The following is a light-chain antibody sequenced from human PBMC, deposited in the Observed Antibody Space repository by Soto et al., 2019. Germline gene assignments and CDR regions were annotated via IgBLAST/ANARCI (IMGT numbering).Light chain of an antibody. CDR3: QQYYSYPFT. J-gene: IGKJ3*01. V-gene: IGKV1-8*01. CDR1: QGISSY. Sequence: AIRMTQSPSSFSASTGDRITVTCRASQGISSYLAWYQQKPGKAPKLLIYAASTLQSGVPSRFSGSGCGTDFTLTISCLQSENFATYYCQQYYSYPFTFGPGTKVDIK. CDR2: AAS.